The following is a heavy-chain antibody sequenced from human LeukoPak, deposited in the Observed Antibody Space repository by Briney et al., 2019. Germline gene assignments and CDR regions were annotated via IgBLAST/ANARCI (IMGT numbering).Heavy chain of an antibody. D-gene: IGHD6-25*01. CDR1: GYTFTGYY. J-gene: IGHJ6*02. Sequence: ASVKVSCKASGYTFTGYYMHWVRQAPGQGLEWMGWINPNSGGTNYAQKFQGRVTITRDTSISTAYMELSRLRSDDTAVYYCATPTRLLIPYYYYGMDVWGQGTTVTVSS. CDR2: INPNSGGT. CDR3: ATPTRLLIPYYYYGMDV. V-gene: IGHV1-2*02.